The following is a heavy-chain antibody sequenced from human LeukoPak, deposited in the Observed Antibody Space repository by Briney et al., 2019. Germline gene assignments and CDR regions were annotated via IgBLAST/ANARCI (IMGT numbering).Heavy chain of an antibody. CDR2: INPSGGST. Sequence: ASVKVSCKASGYTFTSYYMHWVRQAPGQGLEWMGIINPSGGSTSYAQKFQGRVTMTRDTSISTAYMELSRLRSDDTAVYYCARERGLPGDYWGQGTLVTVSS. D-gene: IGHD5-18*01. V-gene: IGHV1-46*01. CDR1: GYTFTSYY. CDR3: ARERGLPGDY. J-gene: IGHJ4*02.